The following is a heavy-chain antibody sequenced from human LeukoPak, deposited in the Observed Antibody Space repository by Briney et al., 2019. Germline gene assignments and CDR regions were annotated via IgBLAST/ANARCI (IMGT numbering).Heavy chain of an antibody. CDR3: ARGITFTIPAAFTRTNWFDP. J-gene: IGHJ5*02. CDR1: GFTFSSYA. D-gene: IGHD2-2*01. Sequence: GGSLRLSCAASGFTFSSYAMNWVRQTPGKGLEWVSYISTSGHTIYYADSVKGRFTISRDNANNSLYLQMNSLRAEDTAVYYCARGITFTIPAAFTRTNWFDPWGQGTLVTVSS. CDR2: ISTSGHTI. V-gene: IGHV3-48*01.